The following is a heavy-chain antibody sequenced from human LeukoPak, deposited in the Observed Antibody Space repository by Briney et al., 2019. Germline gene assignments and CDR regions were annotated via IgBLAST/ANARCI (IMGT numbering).Heavy chain of an antibody. CDR2: ISPDGSTT. CDR1: GFTFSRYW. Sequence: GGSLRLSCAASGFTFSRYWMHWVRQAPGKGLMWVSRISPDGSTTLYADSVKGRFTISRDNSKNTLYLHMSSLRPDDTAVYFCVKTMVTFGGLIRTDAFDIWGQGTMVTVSS. J-gene: IGHJ3*02. D-gene: IGHD3-16*01. CDR3: VKTMVTFGGLIRTDAFDI. V-gene: IGHV3-74*03.